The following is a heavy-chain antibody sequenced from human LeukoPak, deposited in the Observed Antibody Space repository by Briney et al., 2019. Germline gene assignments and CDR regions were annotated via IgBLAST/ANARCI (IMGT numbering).Heavy chain of an antibody. J-gene: IGHJ4*02. CDR1: GFTFSSYA. Sequence: GGSLRLSCAASGFTFSSYAMSWVRQAPGKGLEWVSAISGSGGSTYYADSVKGRFTISRDNSKNTLYLQMNRLRAEDPAVYYCAKSVGWSSDYSHCSFDYWGQGTLVSVSS. V-gene: IGHV3-23*01. D-gene: IGHD4-4*01. CDR2: ISGSGGST. CDR3: AKSVGWSSDYSHCSFDY.